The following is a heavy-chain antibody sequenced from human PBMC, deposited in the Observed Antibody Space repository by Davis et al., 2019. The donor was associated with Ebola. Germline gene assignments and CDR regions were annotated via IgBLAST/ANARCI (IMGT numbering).Heavy chain of an antibody. CDR3: AKDPSRPKCY. D-gene: IGHD6-6*01. J-gene: IGHJ4*02. CDR1: GFTFSSYG. V-gene: IGHV3-30*18. CDR2: ISYDGSNK. Sequence: GESLKISCAASGFTFSSYGMHWVRQAPGKGLEWVAVISYDGSNKYYADSVKGRFTISRDNSKNTLYLQMNSLRAEDTAIYYCAKDPSRPKCYWGQGTLVTVSS.